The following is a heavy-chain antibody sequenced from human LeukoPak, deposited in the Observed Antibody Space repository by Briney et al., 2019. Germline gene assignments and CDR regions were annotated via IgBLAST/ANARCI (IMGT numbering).Heavy chain of an antibody. D-gene: IGHD5-24*01. J-gene: IGHJ4*02. Sequence: ASVTVSCTASGGTFIIYAISWVRQAPGQGLEWMGGIIPIFGTANYAQKFQGRVTITADESTSTAYMELSSLRSEDTAVYYCARGRWLQFEPYYFDYWGQGTLVTVSS. CDR1: GGTFIIYA. V-gene: IGHV1-69*13. CDR3: ARGRWLQFEPYYFDY. CDR2: IIPIFGTA.